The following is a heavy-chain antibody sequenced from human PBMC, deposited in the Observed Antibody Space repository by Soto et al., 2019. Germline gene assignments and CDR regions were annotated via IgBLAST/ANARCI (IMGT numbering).Heavy chain of an antibody. CDR3: ARNLAYGGGYTFDY. Sequence: EVQLVESGGGLVQPGGSLRLSCEVSAFTFSDHFIDWVRQAPGKGLEWVGRSRDKAHSYTTEYAASVKGRFTISRDDSRNSLYLQRNSLKTEYTAVYYCARNLAYGGGYTFDYGGQGTLVTVSS. V-gene: IGHV3-72*01. CDR2: SRDKAHSYTT. CDR1: AFTFSDHF. D-gene: IGHD2-21*01. J-gene: IGHJ4*02.